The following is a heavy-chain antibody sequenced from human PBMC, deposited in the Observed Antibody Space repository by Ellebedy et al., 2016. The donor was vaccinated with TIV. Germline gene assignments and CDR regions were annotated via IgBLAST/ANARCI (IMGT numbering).Heavy chain of an antibody. V-gene: IGHV4-59*08. CDR1: GGSISSYY. CDR3: ARQNLQTAIGYYYGMDV. Sequence: MPSETLSLTCTVSGGSISSYYWSWIRQPPGKGLEWIGYIYYSGSTNYNPSLKSRVTISVDTSKNQFSLKLSSVTAADTAVYYCARQNLQTAIGYYYGMDVWGQGTTVTVSS. D-gene: IGHD2-21*02. J-gene: IGHJ6*02. CDR2: IYYSGST.